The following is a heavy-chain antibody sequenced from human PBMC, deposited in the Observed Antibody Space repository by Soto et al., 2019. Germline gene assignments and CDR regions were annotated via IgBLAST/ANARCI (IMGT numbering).Heavy chain of an antibody. J-gene: IGHJ5*02. CDR2: IYHSGST. Sequence: QVQLQESGPGLVKPSGTLSLTCAVSGGSISSSNWWSWVRQPPGKGLEWIGEIYHSGSTNYNPSLTSRVISSVDTVKNQLALKLSSVTAADTAVYYCARGERPNYYGSGSVIDPWGQGTLVTVSS. CDR1: GGSISSSNW. V-gene: IGHV4-4*02. D-gene: IGHD3-10*01. CDR3: ARGERPNYYGSGSVIDP.